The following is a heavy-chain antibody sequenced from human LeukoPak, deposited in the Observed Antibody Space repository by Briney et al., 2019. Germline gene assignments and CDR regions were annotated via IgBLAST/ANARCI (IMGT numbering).Heavy chain of an antibody. CDR1: GLTFSGSG. V-gene: IGHV3-73*01. CDR2: LGRQGDSDAT. D-gene: IGHD3-9*01. J-gene: IGHJ4*02. CDR3: AGDYNFLTGLNY. Sequence: QPGGSLKRSCAASGLTFSGSGIHWVRQASGKGLEWLGRLGRQGDSDATRYAASLKGKFTISRVDSRNTAYLQMNSLKTEDTAVYYCAGDYNFLTGLNYWGQGTLVTVSS.